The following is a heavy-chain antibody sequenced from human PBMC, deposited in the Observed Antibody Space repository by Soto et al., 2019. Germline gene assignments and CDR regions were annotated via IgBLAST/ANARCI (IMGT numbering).Heavy chain of an antibody. CDR1: GFSLSTSGVG. V-gene: IGHV2-5*02. J-gene: IGHJ4*02. CDR2: IYWDDDK. CDR3: AHMRLFPPFDY. Sequence: SGPTLVNPTQTLTLTCTFSGFSLSTSGVGVGWIRQPPGKALEWLALIYWDDDKCYSPSLKSRLTITKDTSKNQVVLTMTNIDPVDTATYYCAHMRLFPPFDYWGQGTLVTV.